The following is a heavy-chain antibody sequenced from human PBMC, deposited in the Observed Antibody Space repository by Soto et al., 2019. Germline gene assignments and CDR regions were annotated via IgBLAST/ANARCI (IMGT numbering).Heavy chain of an antibody. CDR2: ISGSGDST. CDR3: AKDRVLNGIMGAFGY. Sequence: EVQLLESGGGLVQPGGSLRLSCAASGFTFSSYAMSWVRQAPGKGLEWVSGISGSGDSTYYADSVKGRFTSSRDSSKNTLYQQVNSLRAEDTAVYYCAKDRVLNGIMGAFGYWGQGTLVTVSS. D-gene: IGHD3-16*01. J-gene: IGHJ4*02. V-gene: IGHV3-23*01. CDR1: GFTFSSYA.